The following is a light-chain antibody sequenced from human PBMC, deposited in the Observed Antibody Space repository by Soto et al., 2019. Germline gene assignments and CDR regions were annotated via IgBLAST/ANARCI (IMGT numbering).Light chain of an antibody. CDR2: DAS. Sequence: EIVLTQSPATLSVSPGERATISCRASQSVSSYLAWYQQKPGQAPRLLIYDASNRATGIPARFSGSGSGTDFTLTISSLEPEDFAVYYCQQRSNCPLTFGGGTKVEIK. J-gene: IGKJ4*01. V-gene: IGKV3-11*01. CDR1: QSVSSY. CDR3: QQRSNCPLT.